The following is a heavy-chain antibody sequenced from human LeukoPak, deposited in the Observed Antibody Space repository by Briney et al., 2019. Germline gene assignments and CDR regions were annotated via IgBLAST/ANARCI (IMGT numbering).Heavy chain of an antibody. CDR2: ISASGGSI. Sequence: PGGSLRLSCVASGFTFSSYAMTWVRQAPGKGLEGVSGISASGGSIDYADSVKGRFTISRDNSKNVLFLQMNSLRAEDTAEYYCAKGRDYYYDTSGSSDYWGQGTLVTVSS. D-gene: IGHD3-22*01. J-gene: IGHJ4*02. CDR1: GFTFSSYA. V-gene: IGHV3-23*01. CDR3: AKGRDYYYDTSGSSDY.